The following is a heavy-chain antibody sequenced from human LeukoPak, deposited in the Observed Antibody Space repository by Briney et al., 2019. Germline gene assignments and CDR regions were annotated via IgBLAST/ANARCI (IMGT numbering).Heavy chain of an antibody. Sequence: PGRTLRLSCAASGFTFSSYGMHWVRHAPGKGLEWVAVIWYDGSNKYYADSVKGRFTISRDNSKNTLYLQMNSLRAEDTAVYYCAKGSNWGSWFFDYWGQGTLVTVSS. J-gene: IGHJ4*02. CDR2: IWYDGSNK. D-gene: IGHD7-27*01. CDR3: AKGSNWGSWFFDY. V-gene: IGHV3-33*06. CDR1: GFTFSSYG.